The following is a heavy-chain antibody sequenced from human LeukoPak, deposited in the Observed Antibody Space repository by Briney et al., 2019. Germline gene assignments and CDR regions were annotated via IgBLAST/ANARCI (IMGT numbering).Heavy chain of an antibody. J-gene: IGHJ6*03. Sequence: SETLSLTCAVYGGSFSGYYWSWIRQPPGKGLEWIGEINHSGSTNYNPSLKSRVTISVDTSKNQFSLKLSSVTAADTAVYYCAREGKDDYSTSYYYYMDVWGKGTTVTVSS. D-gene: IGHD4-11*01. CDR2: INHSGST. CDR1: GGSFSGYY. V-gene: IGHV4-34*01. CDR3: AREGKDDYSTSYYYYMDV.